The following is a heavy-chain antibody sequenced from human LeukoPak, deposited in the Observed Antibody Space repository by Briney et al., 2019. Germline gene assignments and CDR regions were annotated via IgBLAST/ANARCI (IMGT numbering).Heavy chain of an antibody. D-gene: IGHD3-16*01. Sequence: GGSLRLSCAASGFTFTNAWMYWVRQAPEKGLEWVGRIKSKTDGGTTDYAAPVKGRFTISRDDSKNTLFLQMNSLKTEDTAVYYCTTQGYGYYYFDYWGQGTLVTASS. V-gene: IGHV3-15*01. J-gene: IGHJ4*02. CDR3: TTQGYGYYYFDY. CDR2: IKSKTDGGTT. CDR1: GFTFTNAW.